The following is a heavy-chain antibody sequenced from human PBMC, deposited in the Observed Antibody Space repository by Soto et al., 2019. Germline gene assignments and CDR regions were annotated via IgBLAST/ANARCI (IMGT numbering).Heavy chain of an antibody. D-gene: IGHD1-26*01. Sequence: QVQLVESGGGVVQPGGSLRLSCAVSQVIFSGYGMHWVRQAPGKGLEWVAHVRYDGSDTNYADSVKGRFTISRDNSKNRLYLQMNSLRAEDTAVYYCARDGVGGTMFFGYLDYWGHGSLVTVSS. CDR3: ARDGVGGTMFFGYLDY. J-gene: IGHJ4*01. V-gene: IGHV3-33*01. CDR2: VRYDGSDT. CDR1: QVIFSGYG.